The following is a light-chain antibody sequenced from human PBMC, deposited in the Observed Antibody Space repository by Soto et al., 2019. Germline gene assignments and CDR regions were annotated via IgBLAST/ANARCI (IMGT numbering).Light chain of an antibody. J-gene: IGLJ3*02. CDR1: AGAVTSGYS. CDR3: LIYYGGVRV. CDR2: GTS. V-gene: IGLV7-43*01. Sequence: QAVVTQESSLTVSPGGTVTLTCASRAGAVTSGYSPCWFQQKPGQAPRSLIYGTSNKHSWTPARFSGSLLGGKAALTLSNVQPEDEADYYCLIYYGGVRVFGGGTKVTVL.